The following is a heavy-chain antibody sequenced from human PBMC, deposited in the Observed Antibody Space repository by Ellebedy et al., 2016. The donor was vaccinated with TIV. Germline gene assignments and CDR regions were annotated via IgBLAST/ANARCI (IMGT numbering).Heavy chain of an antibody. CDR1: GYTFNGYY. D-gene: IGHD2-8*01. CDR2: INSNSGGT. V-gene: IGHV1-2*02. J-gene: IGHJ4*02. CDR3: SRGLINGHDFDY. Sequence: AASVKVSCKASGYTFNGYYMHWVRQAPGQGPEWMGWINSNSGGTNYAPKFQGRVTMTRDTSISTAYMELSRLRTDDTAVYYCSRGLINGHDFDYWGQGTLVTVSS.